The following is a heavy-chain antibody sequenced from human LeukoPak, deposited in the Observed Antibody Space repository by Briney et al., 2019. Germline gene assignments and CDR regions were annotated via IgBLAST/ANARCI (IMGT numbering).Heavy chain of an antibody. CDR3: ARDLGGLTPFYFDY. V-gene: IGHV3-48*04. D-gene: IGHD2-15*01. CDR2: ISSGSDTR. Sequence: GGSLRLSCAASGFTFSLYSMNWVRRAPGKGLEFISYISSGSDTRYYADSVKGRFTISRDNAKNTLYLQMNSLRAEDTAVYYCARDLGGLTPFYFDYWGQGTLVTVSS. CDR1: GFTFSLYS. J-gene: IGHJ4*02.